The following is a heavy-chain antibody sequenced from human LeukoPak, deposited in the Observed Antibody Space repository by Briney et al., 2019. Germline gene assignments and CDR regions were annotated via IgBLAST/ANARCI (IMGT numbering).Heavy chain of an antibody. CDR2: INPNSGGT. CDR1: GYTFTSYD. CDR3: ARDTYYYDSSGYKYYFDY. V-gene: IGHV1-2*06. Sequence: ASVKVSCKASGYTFTSYDINWVRQAPGQGLEWMGRINPNSGGTNYAQKFQGRVTMTRDTSISTAYMELSRLRSDDTAVYYCARDTYYYDSSGYKYYFDYWGQGTLVTVSS. D-gene: IGHD3-22*01. J-gene: IGHJ4*02.